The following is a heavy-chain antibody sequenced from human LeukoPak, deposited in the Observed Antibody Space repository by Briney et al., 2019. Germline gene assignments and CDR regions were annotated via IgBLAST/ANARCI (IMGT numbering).Heavy chain of an antibody. CDR1: GFTFSSYA. J-gene: IGHJ2*01. V-gene: IGHV3-23*01. Sequence: GGSLRLSCAASGFTFSSYAMSWVRQAPGKGLEWVSAISGSGGSTYYADSVKGRFTISRDNSKNTLYLQMNSLRAEDTAVYYCARETYDGYYDLWSGYYRRYFDLWGRGTLVTVSS. CDR2: ISGSGGST. D-gene: IGHD3-3*01. CDR3: ARETYDGYYDLWSGYYRRYFDL.